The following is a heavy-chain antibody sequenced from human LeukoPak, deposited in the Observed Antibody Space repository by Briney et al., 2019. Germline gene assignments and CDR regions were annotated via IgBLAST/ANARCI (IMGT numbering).Heavy chain of an antibody. D-gene: IGHD1-26*01. J-gene: IGHJ3*02. V-gene: IGHV4-59*08. Sequence: SETLSLTCTVSGGSISSYYWSWIRQPPGKGLEWIGYIYYSGSTNYNPSLKSRVTISVDTSKNQFSLKLSSVTAADTAVYYCARHVIVGAGAFDIWGQGTVVTVSS. CDR2: IYYSGST. CDR1: GGSISSYY. CDR3: ARHVIVGAGAFDI.